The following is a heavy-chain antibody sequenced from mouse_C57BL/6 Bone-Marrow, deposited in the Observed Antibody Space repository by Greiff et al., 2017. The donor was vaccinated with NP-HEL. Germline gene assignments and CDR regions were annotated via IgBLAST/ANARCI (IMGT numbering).Heavy chain of an antibody. CDR3: ASLDYYGSSHGDY. V-gene: IGHV1-69*01. D-gene: IGHD1-1*01. CDR1: GYTFTSYW. J-gene: IGHJ2*01. Sequence: VQLQQPGAELVMPGASVKLSCKASGYTFTSYWMHWVKQRPGQGLEWIGEIDPSDSYTNYNQKFKGKSTLTVDKSSSTAYMQLSSLTSEDSAVYYCASLDYYGSSHGDYWGQGTTLTVSS. CDR2: IDPSDSYT.